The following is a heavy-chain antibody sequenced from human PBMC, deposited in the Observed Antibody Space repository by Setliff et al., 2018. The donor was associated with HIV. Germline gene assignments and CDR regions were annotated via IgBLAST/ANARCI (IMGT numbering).Heavy chain of an antibody. CDR3: ARLGRGIAVAGTRIDY. D-gene: IGHD6-19*01. CDR2: IYYSGST. CDR1: GGSISSSSHY. V-gene: IGHV4-39*01. Sequence: TSETLSLTCTVSGGSISSSSHYWGWIRQSPGKGLAWIGSIYYSGSTYYNSSLKSRVTIFVDTSKNQPSLKLRFVTAADTAVYYCARLGRGIAVAGTRIDYWGRGTLVTVSS. J-gene: IGHJ4*02.